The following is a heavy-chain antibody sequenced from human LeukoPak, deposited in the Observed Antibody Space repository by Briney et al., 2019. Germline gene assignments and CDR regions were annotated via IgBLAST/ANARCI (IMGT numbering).Heavy chain of an antibody. Sequence: ASVKVSCKTSGYTFTHYYLHWVRQAPGQGLEWMGWINPNSGDTNYAQQFQGRVTMTRDTSFTTVYMEVSRLTSDETAVYYCARVDYAFDYWGQGTLVTVSS. J-gene: IGHJ4*02. CDR2: INPNSGDT. D-gene: IGHD4-17*01. CDR1: GYTFTHYY. CDR3: ARVDYAFDY. V-gene: IGHV1-2*02.